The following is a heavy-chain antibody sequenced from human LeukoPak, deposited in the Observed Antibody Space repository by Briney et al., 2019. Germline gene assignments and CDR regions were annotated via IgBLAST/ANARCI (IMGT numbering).Heavy chain of an antibody. D-gene: IGHD5-24*01. Sequence: GGSLRLSCAASGFTFSSYGMHWVRQAPGKGLEWVAVISYDGSNKYYADSVKGRFTISRDNSKNTLYLQMNSLRAEDTAVYYCAKDQTDRDGYNYFDYWGQGTLVTVSS. CDR2: ISYDGSNK. CDR3: AKDQTDRDGYNYFDY. J-gene: IGHJ4*02. CDR1: GFTFSSYG. V-gene: IGHV3-30*18.